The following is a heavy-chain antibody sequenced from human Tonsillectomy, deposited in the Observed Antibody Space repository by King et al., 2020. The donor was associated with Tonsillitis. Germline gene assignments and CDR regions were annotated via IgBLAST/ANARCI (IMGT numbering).Heavy chain of an antibody. CDR1: GGSISSGGYY. CDR3: AREVVVIGVLAY. J-gene: IGHJ4*02. V-gene: IGHV4-31*03. Sequence: QLQESGPGLVKPSQTLSLTCTVSGGSISSGGYYWSWIRQHPGKGLEWIGYIYYSGSTYYNPSLKSRVTISVDTSKNQFSLKLSSVTAADTAVYYCAREVVVIGVLAYWPQGTLVTVSS. D-gene: IGHD3-22*01. CDR2: IYYSGST.